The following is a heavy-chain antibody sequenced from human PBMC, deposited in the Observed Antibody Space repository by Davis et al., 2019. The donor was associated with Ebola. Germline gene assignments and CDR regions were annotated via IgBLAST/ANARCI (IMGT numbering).Heavy chain of an antibody. V-gene: IGHV4-59*08. Sequence: SETLSLTCTVSGGSISSYYGSWIRQPPGKGLEWIGYIYYSGSTNYNPSLKSRVTISVDTSKNQFSLKLSSVTAADTAVYYCARQYSSGWYYFDYWGQGTLVTVSS. J-gene: IGHJ4*01. CDR2: IYYSGST. CDR3: ARQYSSGWYYFDY. D-gene: IGHD6-19*01. CDR1: GGSISSYY.